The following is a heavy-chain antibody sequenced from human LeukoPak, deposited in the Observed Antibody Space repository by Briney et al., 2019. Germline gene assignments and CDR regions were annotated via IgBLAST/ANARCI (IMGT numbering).Heavy chain of an antibody. V-gene: IGHV1-69*13. D-gene: IGHD2-21*02. J-gene: IGHJ5*02. CDR1: GGTFSSYA. CDR2: IIPIFGTA. Sequence: GASVKVSCKASGGTFSSYAISWVRQAPGQGLEWMGGIIPIFGTANYAQKFQGRVTITADESTSTAYMELSSLRSDDTAVYYCARVSVTGWFDPWGQGTLVTVSS. CDR3: ARVSVTGWFDP.